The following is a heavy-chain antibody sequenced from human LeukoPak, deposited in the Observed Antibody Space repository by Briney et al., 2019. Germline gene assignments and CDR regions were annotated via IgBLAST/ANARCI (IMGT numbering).Heavy chain of an antibody. J-gene: IGHJ5*02. Sequence: GGSLRLSCAASGFTFSSYWMRWVRQAPGKGLVWVSRINSDGSSTTYADSVKGRFTISRDNAKNTLYLQMSSLRAEDTAVYYCASGPSSGYHYTLGSWGQGTLVTVSS. CDR3: ASGPSSGYHYTLGS. D-gene: IGHD3-22*01. CDR1: GFTFSSYW. V-gene: IGHV3-74*01. CDR2: INSDGSST.